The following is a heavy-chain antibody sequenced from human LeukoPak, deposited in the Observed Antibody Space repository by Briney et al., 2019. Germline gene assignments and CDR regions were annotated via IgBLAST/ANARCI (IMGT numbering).Heavy chain of an antibody. Sequence: GGSLRLSCAASGFTVSGNYMSWVRQAPGRGLEWVSIIDSGGRTSHADSVKGRFTMSRDNSKNTLYLQMNTLRAEDTAVYYCTRDSAPPTVAHYWGQGTLVTVSS. J-gene: IGHJ4*02. CDR3: TRDSAPPTVAHY. D-gene: IGHD4-23*01. CDR1: GFTVSGNY. V-gene: IGHV3-66*01. CDR2: IDSGGRT.